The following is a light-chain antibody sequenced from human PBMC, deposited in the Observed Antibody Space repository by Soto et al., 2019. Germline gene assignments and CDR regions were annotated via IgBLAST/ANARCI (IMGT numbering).Light chain of an antibody. CDR3: FSYTSSATSV. CDR2: SVT. Sequence: QSVLIQPPSVSGSPGQSVTISCTGTSSDVGTYDYVSWFQHHPGTVPKPMIYSVTSRPSGVPDRFSDSKSGNPASMTISGLQPGDGADYFCFSYTSSATSVLGTGTKVT. J-gene: IGLJ1*01. CDR1: SSDVGTYDY. V-gene: IGLV2-11*01.